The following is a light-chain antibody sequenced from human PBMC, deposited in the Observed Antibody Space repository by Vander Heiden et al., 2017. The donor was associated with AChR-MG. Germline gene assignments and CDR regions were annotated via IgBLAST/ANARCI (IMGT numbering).Light chain of an antibody. CDR3: SSYAGDPGV. V-gene: IGLV2-11*01. CDR2: DVT. CDR1: KNDVGGYNY. J-gene: IGLJ3*02. Sequence: QSALTQPRSVSGSPGQSLTISCAGTKNDVGGYNYVSWYQQYPGKAPKLMMYDVTKRPSGVPDRFSGSKSGNTASLTISGLQAEDEADYYCSSYAGDPGVFGGGTRLTVL.